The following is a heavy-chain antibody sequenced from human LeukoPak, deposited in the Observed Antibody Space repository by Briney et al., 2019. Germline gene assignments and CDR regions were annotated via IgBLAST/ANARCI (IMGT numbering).Heavy chain of an antibody. Sequence: GGSLRLSCAASGFTFSSFDMHWVRQPTGQGLEWVSTIGTASDTYYPGSVEGRFTLSRDNAKNSLYLRMNSLTAGDRAVYYCARGPPRGKYYYMDVWGKGTTVTVSS. D-gene: IGHD1-1*01. CDR2: IGTASDT. V-gene: IGHV3-13*01. CDR1: GFTFSSFD. CDR3: ARGPPRGKYYYMDV. J-gene: IGHJ6*03.